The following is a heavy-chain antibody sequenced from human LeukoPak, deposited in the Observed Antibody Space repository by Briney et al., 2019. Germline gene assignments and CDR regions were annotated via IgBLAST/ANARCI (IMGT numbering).Heavy chain of an antibody. CDR3: ARDEDTPMAPGDY. CDR1: GYTFINYG. Sequence: ASVKVSCKASGYTFINYGISWVRQAPGQGLEWMGWISAYNGNTNYAQKLQGRVTMTTDTSTSTAYMDLRSLRSDDTAVYYCARDEDTPMAPGDYWGQGILVTVSS. V-gene: IGHV1-18*01. J-gene: IGHJ4*02. D-gene: IGHD5-18*01. CDR2: ISAYNGNT.